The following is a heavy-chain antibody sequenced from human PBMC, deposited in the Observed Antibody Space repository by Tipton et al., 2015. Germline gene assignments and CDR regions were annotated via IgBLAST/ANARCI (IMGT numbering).Heavy chain of an antibody. CDR1: GSTFPNFA. J-gene: IGHJ3*01. Sequence: QLVQSGAEVKKPGSSVKVSCKASGSTFPNFAFNWVRQAPGQGLEWMGIINPSGGSTTYAQNFQGRVTMTRDTSTSSVYMELSSLRSEDTAVYYCAREDSSGLTEDAFDFWGQGTMVTVSS. V-gene: IGHV1-46*01. D-gene: IGHD6-19*01. CDR3: AREDSSGLTEDAFDF. CDR2: INPSGGST.